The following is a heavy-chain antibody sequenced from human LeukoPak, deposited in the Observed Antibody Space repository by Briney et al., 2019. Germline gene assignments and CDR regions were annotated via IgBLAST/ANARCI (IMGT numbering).Heavy chain of an antibody. D-gene: IGHD3-3*01. CDR3: ARRSGPFGVAIKRSSHGPIGY. Sequence: SETLSLTCAVYGGSFSGYYWGWIRQPPGKGLEWIGEINHSGSTNYNPSLKSRVTISVDTSKNQFSLKLSSVTAADTAVYYCARRSGPFGVAIKRSSHGPIGYWGQGTLVTVAS. J-gene: IGHJ4*02. CDR1: GGSFSGYY. V-gene: IGHV4-34*01. CDR2: INHSGST.